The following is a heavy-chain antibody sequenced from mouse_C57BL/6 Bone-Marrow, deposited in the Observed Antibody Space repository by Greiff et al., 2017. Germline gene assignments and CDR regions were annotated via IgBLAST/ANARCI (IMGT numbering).Heavy chain of an antibody. J-gene: IGHJ4*01. CDR2: IHPNSGST. CDR1: GYTFTSYW. Sequence: QVQLQQSGAELVKPGASVKLSCKASGYTFTSYWMHWVKQRPGQGLEWIGMIHPNSGSTNYNEKFKSKDTLTVDKSSSTAYMQLSSLTSEDSAVYYCAKWGAGAMDYWGQGTSVTVSS. V-gene: IGHV1-64*01. CDR3: AKWGAGAMDY.